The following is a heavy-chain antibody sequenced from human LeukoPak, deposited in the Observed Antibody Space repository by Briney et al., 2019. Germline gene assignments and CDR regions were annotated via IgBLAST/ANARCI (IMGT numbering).Heavy chain of an antibody. CDR1: GGTFSSYA. CDR2: IIPILGIA. Sequence: ASVKVSCKASGGTFSSYAISWVRQAPGQGLEWMGRIIPILGIANYAQKFQGRVTITADKSTSTAYMELRSLRSDDTAVYYCVRDGASTQVDYYDSSGYYYLDYWGQGTLVTVSS. J-gene: IGHJ4*02. V-gene: IGHV1-69*04. D-gene: IGHD3-22*01. CDR3: VRDGASTQVDYYDSSGYYYLDY.